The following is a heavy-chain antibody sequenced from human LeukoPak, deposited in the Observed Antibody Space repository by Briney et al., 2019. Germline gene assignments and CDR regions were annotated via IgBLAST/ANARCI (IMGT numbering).Heavy chain of an antibody. CDR2: IYPVDSDT. CDR3: ARRKGHDFNNGGYIFHY. Sequence: AESLNISCKGSGYSFTSYWIGWVRQMPGKGLEWMVIIYPVDSDTRYSPAFQGQVTISADKCIDTAYLYWGSLKASDTAMYYCARRKGHDFNNGGYIFHYWAGGSLVSVSS. D-gene: IGHD2-8*01. CDR1: GYSFTSYW. V-gene: IGHV5-51*01. J-gene: IGHJ4*02.